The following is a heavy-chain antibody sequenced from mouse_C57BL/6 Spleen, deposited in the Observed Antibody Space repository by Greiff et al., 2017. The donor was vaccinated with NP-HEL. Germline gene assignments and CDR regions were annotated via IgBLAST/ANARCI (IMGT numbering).Heavy chain of an antibody. Sequence: EVNLVESGGGLVKPGGSLKLSCAASGFTFSDYGMHWVRQAPEKGLESVAYISSGSSTIYYADTVKGRFTISRDNAKNTLFLQMTSLRSEDTAMYYCARDGNYEGAMDYWGQGTSVTVSS. J-gene: IGHJ4*01. CDR2: ISSGSSTI. CDR1: GFTFSDYG. D-gene: IGHD2-1*01. CDR3: ARDGNYEGAMDY. V-gene: IGHV5-17*01.